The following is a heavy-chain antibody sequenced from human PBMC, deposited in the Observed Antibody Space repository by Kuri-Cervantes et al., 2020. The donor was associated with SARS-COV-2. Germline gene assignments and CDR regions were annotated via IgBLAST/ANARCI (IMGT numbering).Heavy chain of an antibody. CDR1: GFTFSPYG. J-gene: IGHJ6*02. V-gene: IGHV3-33*01. CDR2: IWYDGSNK. D-gene: IGHD5-18*01. CDR3: VRVGYSYDYDYYYYGMDV. Sequence: GGSLRLSCAASGFTFSPYGMTWVRQAPGKGLEWVAVIWYDGSNKYYADSVKGRFTISRDNSENKLYLQMNSLRAEDPAVYHCVRVGYSYDYDYYYYGMDVWGQGTTVTVSS.